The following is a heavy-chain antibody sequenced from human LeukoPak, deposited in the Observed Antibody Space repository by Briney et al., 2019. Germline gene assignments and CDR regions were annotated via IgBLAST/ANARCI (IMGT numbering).Heavy chain of an antibody. D-gene: IGHD3-10*01. Sequence: GGSLRLSCAASGFTFSSYGMHWVRQAPGKGLEWVAFIRYDGSNKYYADSVKGRFTISRDNSKNTLYLQMNGLRAEDTAVYYCAKGMVRGVPRQFDYWGQGTLVTVSS. J-gene: IGHJ4*02. V-gene: IGHV3-30*02. CDR1: GFTFSSYG. CDR2: IRYDGSNK. CDR3: AKGMVRGVPRQFDY.